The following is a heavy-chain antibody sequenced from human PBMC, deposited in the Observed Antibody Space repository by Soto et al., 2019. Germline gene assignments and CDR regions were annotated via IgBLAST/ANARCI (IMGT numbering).Heavy chain of an antibody. CDR2: INDGGSA. CDR3: ARGLFSETHYSGGWYFFDY. CDR1: GGSFSGYS. D-gene: IGHD1-26*01. V-gene: IGHV4-34*01. J-gene: IGHJ4*02. Sequence: QVQLQQWGAGLLKPSETLSLTCAVYGGSFSGYSWTWIRQSPGQGLEWIGQINDGGSANYNPSLKSRVTISVDTSINEFFLELSSVTAADTAVYYWARGLFSETHYSGGWYFFDYWGQGTLVTVSS.